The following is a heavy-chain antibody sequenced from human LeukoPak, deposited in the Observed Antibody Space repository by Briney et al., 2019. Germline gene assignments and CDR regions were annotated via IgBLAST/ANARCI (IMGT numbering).Heavy chain of an antibody. V-gene: IGHV4-4*09. CDR2: INTKGET. CDR3: ATSNDAKIAPFDH. J-gene: IGHJ4*02. CDR1: GVSMSAYQ. D-gene: IGHD2-21*01. Sequence: PSETLSLTCTVSGVSMSAYQWSWVRQSPEKGLEWIGCINTKGETSYNPSLKSRVTTSVDTSRSQFSLRLTSVTAADTAVYYCATSNDAKIAPFDHWGQGAPVTVSS.